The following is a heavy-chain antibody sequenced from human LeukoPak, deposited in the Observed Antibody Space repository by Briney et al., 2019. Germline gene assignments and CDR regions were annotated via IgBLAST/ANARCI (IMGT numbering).Heavy chain of an antibody. CDR3: ARQRAGEQFDY. CDR1: GGSIISGGYY. Sequence: SAPLSLTCSVSGGSIISGGYYWSWILQPPAEGLEWIGYIYYIGSTAYNPCLLSRVTMSVDKSKNQFSLILRAVTAAATSAYYCARQRAGEQFDYWGRETVVSVS. D-gene: IGHD1/OR15-1a*01. J-gene: IGHJ4*02. V-gene: IGHV4-61*05. CDR2: IYYIGST.